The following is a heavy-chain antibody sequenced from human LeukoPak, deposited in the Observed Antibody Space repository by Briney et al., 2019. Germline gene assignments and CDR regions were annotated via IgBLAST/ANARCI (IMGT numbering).Heavy chain of an antibody. CDR2: IKQDGSEK. V-gene: IGHV3-7*02. CDR1: GFTFNTYY. Sequence: SGGSLRLSCAASGFTFNTYYMSWVRQAPGKGLEWVATIKQDGSEKYYVDSVKGRFTLSRDNAKNSLDLQMYSLRAEDTAVYYCTPSLYDILTGSDYWGQGTLVTVSS. D-gene: IGHD3-9*01. CDR3: TPSLYDILTGSDY. J-gene: IGHJ4*02.